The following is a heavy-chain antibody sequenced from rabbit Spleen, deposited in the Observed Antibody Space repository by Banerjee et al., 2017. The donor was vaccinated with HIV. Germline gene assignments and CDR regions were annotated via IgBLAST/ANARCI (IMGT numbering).Heavy chain of an antibody. V-gene: IGHV1S40*01. J-gene: IGHJ6*01. D-gene: IGHD1-1*01. CDR1: GVSFSGDSY. CDR3: ARDTSSSFSSYGMDL. Sequence: QSLEESGGDLVKPEGSLTLTCIASGVSFSGDSYMCWVRQAPGKGLEWIACIDTGSSGFTYFASWAKGRFTISKTSSTTVTLQMTSLTAADTATYFCARDTSSSFSSYGMDLWGPGTLVTVS. CDR2: IDTGSSGFT.